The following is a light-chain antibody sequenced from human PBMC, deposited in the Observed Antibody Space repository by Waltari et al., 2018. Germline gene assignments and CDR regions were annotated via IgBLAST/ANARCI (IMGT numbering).Light chain of an antibody. J-gene: IGKJ4*01. V-gene: IGKV3-11*01. CDR3: QQRSHWPPG. CDR2: DAS. Sequence: EIVLTQSPATLSLSPGERATLSCRASQSVDNQLAWYQQKPGQAPRLLIYDASNRATGIPARFSCSGSGTDFTLTISSLEPEDFALYYCQQRSHWPPGFGGGTKVEIK. CDR1: QSVDNQ.